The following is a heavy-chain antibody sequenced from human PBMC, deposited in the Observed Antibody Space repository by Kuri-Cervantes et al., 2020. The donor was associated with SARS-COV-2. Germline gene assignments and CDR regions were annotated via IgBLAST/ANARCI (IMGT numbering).Heavy chain of an antibody. J-gene: IGHJ6*02. CDR2: INPDGSYT. Sequence: TCAASGFTFSGHWIHWVRQAPGKGLVWVSRINPDGSYTNNADSVKGRFTISRDNAKNTLYLQMNSLRAEDTAVYYCARRAEYCSSTSCWLSGGMDVWGQGTTVTVSS. CDR3: ARRAEYCSSTSCWLSGGMDV. D-gene: IGHD2-2*01. V-gene: IGHV3-74*01. CDR1: GFTFSGHW.